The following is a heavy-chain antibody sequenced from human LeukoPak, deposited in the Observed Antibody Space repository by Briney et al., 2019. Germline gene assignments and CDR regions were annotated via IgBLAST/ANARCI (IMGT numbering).Heavy chain of an antibody. Sequence: PGGSLRLSCAASGFTFSNYWMSWVRQAPGKGLEWVAVISYDGSNKYYADSVKGRFTISRDNSKNTLYLQMNSLRAEDTAVYCCAKDIGSGWTEGFFDYWGQGTLVTVSS. V-gene: IGHV3-30*18. D-gene: IGHD6-19*01. CDR3: AKDIGSGWTEGFFDY. J-gene: IGHJ4*02. CDR2: ISYDGSNK. CDR1: GFTFSNYW.